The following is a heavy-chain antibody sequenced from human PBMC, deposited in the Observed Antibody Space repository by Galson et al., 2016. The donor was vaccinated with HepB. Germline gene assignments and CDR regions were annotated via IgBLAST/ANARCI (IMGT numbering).Heavy chain of an antibody. Sequence: SLRLSCAASGFTLSSYGMHWVRQAPGKGLEWVAVIWYDGGNKYYAESVKGRFTISRDTSKNTLYLQMTSLRVEDTAVYYCARGCGGDCYSVSGYWGRGTLVTVSP. J-gene: IGHJ4*02. V-gene: IGHV3-33*01. CDR3: ARGCGGDCYSVSGY. CDR1: GFTLSSYG. D-gene: IGHD2-21*02. CDR2: IWYDGGNK.